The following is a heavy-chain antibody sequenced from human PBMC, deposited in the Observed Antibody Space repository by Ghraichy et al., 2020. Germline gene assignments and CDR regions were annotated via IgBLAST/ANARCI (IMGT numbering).Heavy chain of an antibody. Sequence: SGPTLVKPTQTLTLTCTFSGFSLSTRGLGVVWIRQPPGKSLEWLALIYLNDDKRYSPSLKSRLTITKDTFKNQVVLTMTNMDPADTATYYCAHRPSVPAAYYFEDWCQGTLVTVSS. V-gene: IGHV2-5*01. J-gene: IGHJ4*02. D-gene: IGHD2-2*01. CDR3: AHRPSVPAAYYFED. CDR1: GFSLSTRGLG. CDR2: IYLNDDK.